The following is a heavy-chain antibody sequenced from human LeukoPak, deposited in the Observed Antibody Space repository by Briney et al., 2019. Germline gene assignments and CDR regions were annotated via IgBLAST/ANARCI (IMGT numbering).Heavy chain of an antibody. D-gene: IGHD2-8*01. V-gene: IGHV4-4*02. Sequence: SGTLSLTCAVSGGSISSNNWWSWVRQPPGKGLEWIGEIWHSGSTNYNPSLKRRVTMSVDKSKNQFSLKLSSVTAADTAVYYCAREDCTNGVSYPLGTGYFDLWGRGTLVTVSS. CDR3: AREDCTNGVSYPLGTGYFDL. J-gene: IGHJ2*01. CDR2: IWHSGST. CDR1: GGSISSNNW.